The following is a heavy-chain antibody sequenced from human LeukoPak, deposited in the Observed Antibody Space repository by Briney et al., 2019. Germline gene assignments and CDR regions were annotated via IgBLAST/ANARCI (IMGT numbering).Heavy chain of an antibody. D-gene: IGHD4-17*01. V-gene: IGHV3-30*04. Sequence: GGSLLLSSAASGFTFSSYSLHWGRPAPGKGLGWVAVIWNDGRTEYYAVSMKGRFTISRDNFKNTLYLQMSSLRVEDTAVYYCARRYSGDSPLDYWGQGTLVTVS. CDR2: IWNDGRTE. J-gene: IGHJ4*02. CDR1: GFTFSSYS. CDR3: ARRYSGDSPLDY.